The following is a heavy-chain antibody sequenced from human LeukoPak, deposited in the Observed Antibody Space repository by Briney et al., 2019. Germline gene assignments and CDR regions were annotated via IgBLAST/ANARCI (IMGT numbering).Heavy chain of an antibody. J-gene: IGHJ3*02. CDR2: IHSGGST. Sequence: PGGSLRLSCAASGFTVSSNYLTWVRQAPGKGLEWVSVIHSGGSTYYADSVKGRFTISRDNSKNTLYLQMNSLRAEDTAVYYCARHYCNSSNCYHDAFDIWGQGTMVTVSS. V-gene: IGHV3-66*04. CDR3: ARHYCNSSNCYHDAFDI. D-gene: IGHD2/OR15-2a*01. CDR1: GFTVSSNY.